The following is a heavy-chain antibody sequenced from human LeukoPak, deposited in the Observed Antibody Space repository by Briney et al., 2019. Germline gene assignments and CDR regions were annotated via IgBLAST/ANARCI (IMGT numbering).Heavy chain of an antibody. D-gene: IGHD1-26*01. CDR2: INHSGST. J-gene: IGHJ4*02. CDR3: ASDIVGDTSPYYFDY. V-gene: IGHV4-34*01. CDR1: GGSFSGYY. Sequence: SETLSLTCAVYGGSFSGYYWSWIRQPPGKGLEWIGEINHSGSTNYNPSLKSRVTISVDTSKNQFSLKLSSVTAADTAVYYCASDIVGDTSPYYFDYWGQGTLVTVSS.